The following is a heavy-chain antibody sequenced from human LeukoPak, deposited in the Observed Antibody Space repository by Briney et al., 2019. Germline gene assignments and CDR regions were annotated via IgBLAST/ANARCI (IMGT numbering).Heavy chain of an antibody. V-gene: IGHV4-38-2*02. Sequence: SETLSLTCTVPGYSISSPYCWGWIRQPPGKGLECIGIIYHSGITYYNPSLKSRVTISVDQSKNHFSLKLSSVTAADTAVYFCARETDYSDPNYFDPWGQGTLVTVSS. J-gene: IGHJ5*02. CDR2: IYHSGIT. CDR3: ARETDYSDPNYFDP. D-gene: IGHD4-11*01. CDR1: GYSISSPYC.